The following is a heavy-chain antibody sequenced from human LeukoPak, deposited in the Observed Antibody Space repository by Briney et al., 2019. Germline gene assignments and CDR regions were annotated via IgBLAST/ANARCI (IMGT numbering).Heavy chain of an antibody. J-gene: IGHJ4*02. D-gene: IGHD1-26*01. CDR3: AKPQWETRRGPFDY. Sequence: PGGSLRLSCAASGFTFSSYAMSWVRQAPGKGLEWVSAISGSGGSTYYADSVKGRFTIPRDNSKNTLYLQMNSLRAEDTAVYYCAKPQWETRRGPFDYWGQGTLVTVSS. CDR2: ISGSGGST. V-gene: IGHV3-23*01. CDR1: GFTFSSYA.